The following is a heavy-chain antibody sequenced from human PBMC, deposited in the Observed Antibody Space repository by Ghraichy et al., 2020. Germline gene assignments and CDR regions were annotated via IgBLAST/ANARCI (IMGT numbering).Heavy chain of an antibody. J-gene: IGHJ6*02. CDR1: GGSISSYY. CDR2: IYTSGST. V-gene: IGHV4-4*07. CDR3: ARGDEIYPQIPKVYYYYGMDV. Sequence: SETLSLTCTVTGGSISSYYWSWIRQPAGKGLEWIGRIYTSGSTNYNPSLKSRVTMLVDTSKNQFSLKLSSVTAADTAVYYCARGDEIYPQIPKVYYYYGMDVWGQGTTVTVSS. D-gene: IGHD5-12*01.